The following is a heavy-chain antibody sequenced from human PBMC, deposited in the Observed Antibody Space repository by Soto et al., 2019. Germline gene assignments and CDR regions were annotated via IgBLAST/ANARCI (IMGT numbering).Heavy chain of an antibody. CDR3: AKDNCISTSCYRLYNWFDP. CDR1: GFTFSSYG. V-gene: IGHV3-30*18. J-gene: IGHJ5*02. D-gene: IGHD2-2*01. Sequence: PGGSLRLSCAASGFTFSSYGMHWVRQAPGKGLEWVAIISYDGSNTYYADSVKGRFTISRDNSKNTLYLQMNSLRAEDTAVYYCAKDNCISTSCYRLYNWFDPWGQGTLVTVSS. CDR2: ISYDGSNT.